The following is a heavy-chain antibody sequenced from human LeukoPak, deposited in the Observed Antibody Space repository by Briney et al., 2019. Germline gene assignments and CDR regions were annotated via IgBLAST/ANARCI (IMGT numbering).Heavy chain of an antibody. CDR3: ARSTYSSSQWDY. D-gene: IGHD6-13*01. CDR2: IYFTGST. Sequence: SETLSLTCTVSGGSLGSYYWHWIRQPPGKGLEWIGYIYFTGSTNYNPSLKSRVTISVDTSKNQFSLKLNSVTAADTAIYSCARSTYSSSQWDYWGQGTLVTVFS. J-gene: IGHJ4*02. V-gene: IGHV4-59*01. CDR1: GGSLGSYY.